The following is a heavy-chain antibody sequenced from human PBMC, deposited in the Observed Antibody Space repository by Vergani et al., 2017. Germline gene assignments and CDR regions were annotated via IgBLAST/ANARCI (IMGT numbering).Heavy chain of an antibody. D-gene: IGHD6-13*01. J-gene: IGHJ4*02. V-gene: IGHV2-26*01. Sequence: QVTLKESGPVLVKPTETLTLTCTVSGFSLSNARMGVSWIRQPPGKALEWLAHLFSNDEKSYSTSLKSRLTISKDTSKSQVVLTMTNMDPVDTATYYCAMVFEGIAAAPNYYVDDWGQGTLVTVSS. CDR1: GFSLSNARMG. CDR3: AMVFEGIAAAPNYYVDD. CDR2: LFSNDEK.